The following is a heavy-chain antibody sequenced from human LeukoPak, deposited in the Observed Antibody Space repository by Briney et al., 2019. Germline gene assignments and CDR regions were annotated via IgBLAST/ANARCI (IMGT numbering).Heavy chain of an antibody. V-gene: IGHV3-64*01. D-gene: IGHD6-19*01. J-gene: IGHJ4*02. CDR2: ISSNGGSK. Sequence: GGSLRLSCAASGFTFSSYAMHWVRQAPGKGLEYVSAISSNGGSKYYANSVKGRFTISRDNSKNTLYLQMGSMRAEDMAVYYCARESDSSGWYFGYWGQGTLVTVSS. CDR1: GFTFSSYA. CDR3: ARESDSSGWYFGY.